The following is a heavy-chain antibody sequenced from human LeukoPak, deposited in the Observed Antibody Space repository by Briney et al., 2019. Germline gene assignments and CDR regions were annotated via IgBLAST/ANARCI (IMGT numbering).Heavy chain of an antibody. CDR2: IYYSGST. J-gene: IGHJ4*02. D-gene: IGHD1-7*01. V-gene: IGHV4-59*01. CDR1: GGSISSYY. Sequence: SETLSLTGTVSGGSISSYYWSWIRQPPGKGLEWIAYIYYSGSTNYNPSLKSRVTISVDTSKNQFSLKLSSVTAADTAVYYCARHDWSYPYFDYWGQGTLVTVPS. CDR3: ARHDWSYPYFDY.